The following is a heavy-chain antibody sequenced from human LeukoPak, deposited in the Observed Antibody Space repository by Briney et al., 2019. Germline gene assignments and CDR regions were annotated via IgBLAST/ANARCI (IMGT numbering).Heavy chain of an antibody. CDR3: ARLSTEYSSSSAFDF. J-gene: IGHJ4*02. CDR2: IYTSGST. Sequence: PLETLSLTCTVSGGSISSFYWSWIRQPPGKGLEWNGYIYTSGSTNYNPSLKSRVTISVDTSKNQFSLKLSSVTAADTAVYYCARLSTEYSSSSAFDFWGQGTLVTVSS. CDR1: GGSISSFY. D-gene: IGHD6-6*01. V-gene: IGHV4-4*09.